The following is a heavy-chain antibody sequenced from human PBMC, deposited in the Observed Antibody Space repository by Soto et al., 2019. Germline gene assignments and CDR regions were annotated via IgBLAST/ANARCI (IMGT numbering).Heavy chain of an antibody. Sequence: TSETLSLTCAVYGGSFSGYYWSWIRQPPGKGLEWIGEINHSGSTIYNPSLKSRVTISVDTSKNQFSLKLSSVTAADTAVYYCARGRGVWGKGTTVTVSS. V-gene: IGHV4-34*01. CDR1: GGSFSGYY. CDR2: INHSGST. CDR3: ARGRGV. J-gene: IGHJ6*04.